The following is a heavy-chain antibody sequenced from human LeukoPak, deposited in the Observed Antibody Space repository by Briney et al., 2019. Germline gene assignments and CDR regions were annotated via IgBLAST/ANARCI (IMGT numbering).Heavy chain of an antibody. CDR1: GFTFSIYG. CDR2: ISGSGGST. D-gene: IGHD1-26*01. V-gene: IGHV3-23*01. J-gene: IGHJ4*02. CDR3: AKDRSIGTYYTFDS. Sequence: PGGTLRLSCAASGFTFSIYGMSWVRQAPGKGLEWVSAISGSGGSTYYADSVKGRFTISRDNSKNTLYLQMSSLTAKDTAVYYCAKDRSIGTYYTFDSWGQGTLVTVSS.